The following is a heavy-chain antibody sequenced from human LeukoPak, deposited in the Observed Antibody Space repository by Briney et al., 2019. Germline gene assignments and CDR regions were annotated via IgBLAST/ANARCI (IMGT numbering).Heavy chain of an antibody. Sequence: ASVKVSCKASGYTFSRYDINWVRQAPGQGLEWMGWVNPDSGHTAYAQKFRGRVTITRSTSMNTAYLDLTSLRSDDTAVYYCARGQQWLAPFDYWGRGTLVTVSS. V-gene: IGHV1-8*03. CDR3: ARGQQWLAPFDY. CDR2: VNPDSGHT. CDR1: GYTFSRYD. J-gene: IGHJ4*02. D-gene: IGHD6-19*01.